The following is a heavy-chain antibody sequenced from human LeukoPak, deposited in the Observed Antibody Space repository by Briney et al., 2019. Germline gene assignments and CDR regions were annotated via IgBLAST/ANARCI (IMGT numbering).Heavy chain of an antibody. Sequence: ASVKVSCKASGYTFSSYDINWVRQAPGQGLEWMGWVNPNSGNTGYVQRFQGRVTMTTNTSISTAYMELSSLRSEDTAVYYCARTYTAVVLDYWGQGTLVTVSS. CDR3: ARTYTAVVLDY. V-gene: IGHV1-8*01. D-gene: IGHD5-18*01. CDR1: GYTFSSYD. CDR2: VNPNSGNT. J-gene: IGHJ4*02.